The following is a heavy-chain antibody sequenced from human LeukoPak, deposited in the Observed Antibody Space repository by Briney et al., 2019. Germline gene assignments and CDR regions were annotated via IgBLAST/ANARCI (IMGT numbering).Heavy chain of an antibody. J-gene: IGHJ6*03. CDR3: ARGMVRGLSPFLGYYHMDV. CDR1: GGSISSGSYY. CDR2: IYSSGSTRSGGT. Sequence: PSQTLSLTCTVSGGSISSGSYYWSWIRQPAGKGLEWIGRIYSSGSTRSGGTNYNPSLKSRVTISVDTSKNQFSLKLSSVTAADSAVYYCARGMVRGLSPFLGYYHMDVWGKGTTVTISS. V-gene: IGHV4-61*02. D-gene: IGHD3-10*01.